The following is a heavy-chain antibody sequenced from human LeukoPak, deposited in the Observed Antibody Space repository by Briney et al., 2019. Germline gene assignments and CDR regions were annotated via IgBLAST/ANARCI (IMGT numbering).Heavy chain of an antibody. J-gene: IGHJ4*02. D-gene: IGHD2-2*01. CDR1: DGSISSSSYY. Sequence: SETLSLTCTVSDGSISSSSYYWGWVRQPPGQGLEWIGTIYYSGSTYYNPSLKSRVTISVDTSKNQFSLKLSSVTAADTAVYYCARRYCSSTSCYYSTLTWGQGTLVTVSS. CDR3: ARRYCSSTSCYYSTLT. V-gene: IGHV4-39*07. CDR2: IYYSGST.